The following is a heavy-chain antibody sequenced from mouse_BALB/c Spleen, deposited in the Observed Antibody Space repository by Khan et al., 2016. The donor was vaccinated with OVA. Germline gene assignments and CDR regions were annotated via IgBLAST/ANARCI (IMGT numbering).Heavy chain of an antibody. CDR1: GFNIKDTY. Sequence: VQLKQSGAELVKLGASVKLSCTASGFNIKDTYLHWVKQRPEQGLEWIGRIAPANGNTQYDPKFQGKAAITSDTSSNTSYLQLNSLTSEDTAVYYCARPSYDPRDFEGWGAGTTVTVSS. D-gene: IGHD2-3*01. CDR3: ARPSYDPRDFEG. CDR2: IAPANGNT. J-gene: IGHJ1*01. V-gene: IGHV14-3*02.